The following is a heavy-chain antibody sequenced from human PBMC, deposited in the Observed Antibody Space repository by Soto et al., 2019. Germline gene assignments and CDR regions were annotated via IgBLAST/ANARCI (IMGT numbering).Heavy chain of an antibody. V-gene: IGHV1-24*01. J-gene: IGHJ4*02. Sequence: ASVKVSCKVSGYTLTELSMHWVRQVPGKGLEWMGGFDPEDGETIYAQKFQGRVTMTEDTSTDTAYMELSSLRSEDTAVYYCATDLVESSSWYPRGYWGQGTLVTVSS. CDR1: GYTLTELS. CDR3: ATDLVESSSWYPRGY. D-gene: IGHD6-13*01. CDR2: FDPEDGET.